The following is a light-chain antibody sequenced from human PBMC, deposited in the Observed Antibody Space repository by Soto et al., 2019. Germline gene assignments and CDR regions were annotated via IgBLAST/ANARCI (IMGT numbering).Light chain of an antibody. J-gene: IGKJ2*01. Sequence: EIVLTQSPDTLSLSPGEGATLSCRASQSVSNNYLAWYQQKPGQAPRLLISDASNRATGIPDRFSGSGSETDFTLTISRLEPEDFAVYYCQQYADSPYTFGQGTKLEIK. CDR2: DAS. CDR1: QSVSNNY. V-gene: IGKV3-20*01. CDR3: QQYADSPYT.